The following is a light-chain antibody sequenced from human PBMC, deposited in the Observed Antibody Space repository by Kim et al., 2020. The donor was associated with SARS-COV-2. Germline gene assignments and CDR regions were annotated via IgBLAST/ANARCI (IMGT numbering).Light chain of an antibody. CDR3: QALDISSEGDG. V-gene: IGLV3-1*01. J-gene: IGLJ3*02. CDR2: GDN. Sequence: SYELTQPPSLSVSRGQTATITCSGERLGNTFASWYQQKAGQSPVLIIYGDNKRPSGIPDRFSGSNSGTIATLTISGTQSMDDADYYCQALDISSEGDGFGGGTQLTVL. CDR1: RLGNTF.